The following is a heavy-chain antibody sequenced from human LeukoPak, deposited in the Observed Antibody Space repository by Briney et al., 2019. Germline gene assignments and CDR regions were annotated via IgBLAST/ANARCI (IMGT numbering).Heavy chain of an antibody. CDR1: GVSISSSSYY. CDR2: IYYSGST. D-gene: IGHD4-17*01. V-gene: IGHV4-39*01. Sequence: SETLSLTCTVSGVSISSSSYYWGWIRQPPGKGLEWIGSIYYSGSTYYNPSLKSRVTISVDTSKNQFSLKLSSVTAADTAVYYCARGDDYGTNWFDPWGQGTLVTVSS. J-gene: IGHJ5*02. CDR3: ARGDDYGTNWFDP.